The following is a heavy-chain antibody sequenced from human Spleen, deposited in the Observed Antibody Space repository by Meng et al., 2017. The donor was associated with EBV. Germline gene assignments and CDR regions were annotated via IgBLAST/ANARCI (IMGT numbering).Heavy chain of an antibody. CDR1: CGSISSDNW. D-gene: IGHD3-10*01. CDR2: IWHSGT. Sequence: LQVSGPVLVGPSGTRSLTCTCSCGSISSDNWWSGVRQPPGKGLEWIGEIWHSGTNYSPSLKSRVTISVDKSKNQFSLNLGFMTAADTAVYYCARDLRPWLGGFDAWGPGTLVTVSS. V-gene: IGHV4-4*02. J-gene: IGHJ5*02. CDR3: ARDLRPWLGGFDA.